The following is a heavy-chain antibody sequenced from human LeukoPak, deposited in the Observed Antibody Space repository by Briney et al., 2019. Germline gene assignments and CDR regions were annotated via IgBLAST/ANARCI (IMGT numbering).Heavy chain of an antibody. V-gene: IGHV1-2*02. CDR3: ARDNQLLDDAFDI. J-gene: IGHJ3*02. CDR1: GYTFTGYY. CDR2: INPNSGGT. D-gene: IGHD2-2*01. Sequence: ASVKVSCKASGYTFTGYYMHWVRRAPGQGLEWMGWINPNSGGTNYAQKFQGRVTMTRDTSISTAYMELSRLRSDDTAVYYCARDNQLLDDAFDIWGQGTMVTVSS.